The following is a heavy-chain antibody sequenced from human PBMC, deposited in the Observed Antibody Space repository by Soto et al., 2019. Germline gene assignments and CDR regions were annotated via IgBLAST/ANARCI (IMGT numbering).Heavy chain of an antibody. V-gene: IGHV3-66*01. CDR3: ARSRTGTTYGGMDF. Sequence: EVQLVESGGDLVQPGGSLRLSCAASGFAVSSNYMTWVRQAPGKGLEWVSVIHSGGDTHYADSVRGRFTFSRDKSKNTLYPQMNSLRAEDTAVYYCARSRTGTTYGGMDFWVQGTTVTVSS. J-gene: IGHJ6*02. CDR1: GFAVSSNY. CDR2: IHSGGDT. D-gene: IGHD1-7*01.